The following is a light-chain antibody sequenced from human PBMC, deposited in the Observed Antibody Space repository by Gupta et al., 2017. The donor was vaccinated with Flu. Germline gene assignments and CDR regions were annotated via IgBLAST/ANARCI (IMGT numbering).Light chain of an antibody. CDR2: EGS. J-gene: IGLJ2*01. V-gene: IGLV2-23*01. CDR3: CSYAGSSTLV. Sequence: SVSXSXGQSXTXXXXXTSSDVGSYNLVSWYQQYPGKVPKLIIYEGSKRPSGVSNRFSGSKSGNTASLTISGLQAEDEADYYCCSYAGSSTLVFGGGTKLAVL. CDR1: SSDVGSYNL.